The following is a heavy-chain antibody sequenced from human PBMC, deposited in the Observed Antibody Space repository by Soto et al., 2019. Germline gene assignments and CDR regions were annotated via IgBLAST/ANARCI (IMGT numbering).Heavy chain of an antibody. CDR1: GFTFSSYA. D-gene: IGHD5-12*01. CDR2: ISSNGGST. Sequence: GGSLRLSCAASGFTFSSYAMHWVRQAPGKGLEYVSAISSNGGSTYYANSVKGRFTISRDNSKNTLYLQMGSLRAEDMAVYYCARVIGYSGFYMDVWGKGT. CDR3: ARVIGYSGFYMDV. V-gene: IGHV3-64*01. J-gene: IGHJ6*03.